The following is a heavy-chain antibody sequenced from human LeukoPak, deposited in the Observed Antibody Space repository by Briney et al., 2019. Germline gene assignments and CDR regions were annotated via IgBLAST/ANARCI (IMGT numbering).Heavy chain of an antibody. V-gene: IGHV3-23*01. D-gene: IGHD3-22*01. CDR2: ISGSGGST. CDR3: AKGGAYYYDSSGYFSI. CDR1: GFTFSSYA. J-gene: IGHJ3*02. Sequence: GGSLRLSCAASGFTFSSYAMSWARQAPGKGLEWVSAISGSGGSTYYADSVKGRFTISRDNSKNTLYLQMNSLRAEDTAVYYCAKGGAYYYDSSGYFSIWGQGTMVTVSS.